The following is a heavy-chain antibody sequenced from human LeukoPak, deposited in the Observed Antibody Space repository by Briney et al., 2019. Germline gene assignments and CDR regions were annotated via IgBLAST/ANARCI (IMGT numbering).Heavy chain of an antibody. CDR2: ISDSGGS. V-gene: IGHV4-61*01. Sequence: SETLSLTCSVSGGSVSSGISYWSWIRQPPGEGLECIAYISDSGGSDYNPSLSGRVTISLDTSKNQFSLKLSSVTAADTAVYYCASLTWDYYDSSGYYRSIYFDYWGQGTLATVSS. J-gene: IGHJ4*02. CDR1: GGSVSSGISY. CDR3: ASLTWDYYDSSGYYRSIYFDY. D-gene: IGHD3-22*01.